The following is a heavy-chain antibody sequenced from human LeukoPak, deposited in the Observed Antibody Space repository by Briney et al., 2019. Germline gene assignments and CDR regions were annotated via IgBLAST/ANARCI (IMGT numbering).Heavy chain of an antibody. CDR3: AKDPVAEAGNNYYRMDV. CDR1: GGSISSSSYY. D-gene: IGHD6-19*01. V-gene: IGHV3-30*18. J-gene: IGHJ6*02. CDR2: ISSDGSNT. Sequence: LSLTCTVSGGSISSSSYYWGWVRQAPGKGLEWVAAISSDGSNTYYADSVKGRFTISRDNFKDTVYLQMNSLRAEDTALYYCAKDPVAEAGNNYYRMDVWGQGTTVTVSS.